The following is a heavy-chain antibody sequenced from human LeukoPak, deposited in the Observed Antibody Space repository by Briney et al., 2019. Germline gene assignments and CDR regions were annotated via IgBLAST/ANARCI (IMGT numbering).Heavy chain of an antibody. D-gene: IGHD6-19*01. V-gene: IGHV3-30*18. J-gene: IGHJ6*02. CDR3: AKDRGQWLVLYGMDV. CDR2: ISYDGSNK. CDR1: GFTFSSYG. Sequence: GGSLRPSCAASGFTFSSYGMHWVRQAPGKGLEGVAVISYDGSNKYYADSVKGRFTISRDNSKNTLYLQMNSLRAEDTAVYYCAKDRGQWLVLYGMDVWGQGNTVTVSS.